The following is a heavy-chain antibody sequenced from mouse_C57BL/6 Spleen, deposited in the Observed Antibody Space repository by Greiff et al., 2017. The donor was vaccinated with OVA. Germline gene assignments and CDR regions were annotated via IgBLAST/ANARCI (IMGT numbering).Heavy chain of an antibody. V-gene: IGHV5-15*01. CDR3: ARHGVTTVVATGAMDY. CDR2: ISNLAYSI. CDR1: GFTFSDYG. J-gene: IGHJ4*01. D-gene: IGHD1-1*01. Sequence: EVMLVESGGGLVQPGGSLKLSCAASGFTFSDYGMAWVRQAPRKGPEWVAFISNLAYSIYYADTVTGRFTISRENAKNTLYLEMSSLRSEDTAMYYCARHGVTTVVATGAMDYWGQGTSVTVSS.